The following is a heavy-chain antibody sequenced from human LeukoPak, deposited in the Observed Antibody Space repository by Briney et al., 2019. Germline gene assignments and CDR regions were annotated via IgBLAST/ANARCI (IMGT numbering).Heavy chain of an antibody. D-gene: IGHD2-15*01. CDR3: AKGDCGGTCLLIDN. J-gene: IGHJ4*02. CDR2: ITGSGATT. Sequence: PGGSLRLSCADSGFTVRSKYMSWVRQAPGKGLEWVSLITGSGATTYYADSVRGRFTVSRDNSKNTLYLQMNSLRAEDTAVYFCAKGDCGGTCLLIDNWGQGTLVTVSS. V-gene: IGHV3-23*01. CDR1: GFTVRSKY.